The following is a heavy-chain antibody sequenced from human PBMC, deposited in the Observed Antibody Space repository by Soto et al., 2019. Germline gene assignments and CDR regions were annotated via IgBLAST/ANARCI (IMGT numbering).Heavy chain of an antibody. Sequence: PGGSLRLSCAASGFTVSSNYMSWVRQAPGKGLEWVSVIYSGGSTYYADSVKGRFTISRDNSKNTLYLQMNSLRAEDTAVYYCASRTYSYGLLIDYWGQGTLVTVSS. D-gene: IGHD5-18*01. CDR2: IYSGGST. CDR3: ASRTYSYGLLIDY. CDR1: GFTVSSNY. V-gene: IGHV3-66*01. J-gene: IGHJ4*02.